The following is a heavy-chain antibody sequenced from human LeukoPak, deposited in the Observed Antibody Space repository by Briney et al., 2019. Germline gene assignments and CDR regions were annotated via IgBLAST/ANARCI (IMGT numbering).Heavy chain of an antibody. Sequence: SATLSLTCAVYGGSFSGYYWSWIRQPPGKGLEWIGEINHSGSTYYNPSLKSRVTISVDTSKNQFSLKLSSVTAADTAVYYCAREAARRFNWFDPWGQGTLVTVSS. CDR3: AREAARRFNWFDP. CDR1: GGSFSGYY. CDR2: INHSGST. J-gene: IGHJ5*02. D-gene: IGHD6-6*01. V-gene: IGHV4-34*01.